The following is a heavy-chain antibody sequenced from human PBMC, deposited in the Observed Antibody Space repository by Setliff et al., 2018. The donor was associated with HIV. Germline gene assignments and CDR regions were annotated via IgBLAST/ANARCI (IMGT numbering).Heavy chain of an antibody. V-gene: IGHV3-74*03. CDR3: ARDLSYDYDRSSDTFDY. CDR1: GFTFSPYC. D-gene: IGHD3-22*01. CDR2: INSDGTST. J-gene: IGHJ4*02. Sequence: PGGSLSLSCAASGFTFSPYCMHWVRQAPGKGLVWVSRINSDGTSTTYADSVKGRFTISRDNVKNTLYLQMNSLRAEDTAVYYCARDLSYDYDRSSDTFDYWGQGTLVTVSS.